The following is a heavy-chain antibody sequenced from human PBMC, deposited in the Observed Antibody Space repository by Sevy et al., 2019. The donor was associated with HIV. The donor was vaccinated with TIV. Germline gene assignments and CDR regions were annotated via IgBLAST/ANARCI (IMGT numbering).Heavy chain of an antibody. CDR2: ISNSGNTI. J-gene: IGHJ4*02. D-gene: IGHD6-13*01. CDR3: AREVSSSRGDLDN. Sequence: GESLKISCAASGFTFNDYYMTWIRQAPGKGLEWVSYISNSGNTIKYADSVKGRFTISRDNAKNSLYLQMNSLRAEDTVVYYCAREVSSSRGDLDNWGQGTLVTVSS. CDR1: GFTFNDYY. V-gene: IGHV3-11*01.